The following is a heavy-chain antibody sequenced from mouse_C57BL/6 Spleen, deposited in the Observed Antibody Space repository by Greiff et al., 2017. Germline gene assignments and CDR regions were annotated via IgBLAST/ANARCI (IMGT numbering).Heavy chain of an antibody. CDR3: ARSNYDYGDEGFAY. CDR1: GYTFTSYW. Sequence: QVQLQQPGAELVKPGASVKLSCKASGYTFTSYWMHWVKQRPGQGLEWIGMIHPNSGSTNYNEKFKSKATLTVDKSSSTAYMQLSSLTSEDSAVYYCARSNYDYGDEGFAYWGQGTLVTVSA. J-gene: IGHJ3*01. D-gene: IGHD2-4*01. CDR2: IHPNSGST. V-gene: IGHV1-64*01.